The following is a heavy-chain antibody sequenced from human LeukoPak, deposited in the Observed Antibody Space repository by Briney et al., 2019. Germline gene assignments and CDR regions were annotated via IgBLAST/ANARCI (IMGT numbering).Heavy chain of an antibody. Sequence: ASVKVPCKASGYTFTSYGISWVRQAPGQGLEWMGWISAYNGNTNYAQKLQGRVTMTTDTSTSTAYMELRSLRSEDTAVYYCARDFGAKGAVDPYWYFDLWGRGTLVTVSS. CDR1: GYTFTSYG. D-gene: IGHD3-3*01. V-gene: IGHV1-18*01. CDR2: ISAYNGNT. J-gene: IGHJ2*01. CDR3: ARDFGAKGAVDPYWYFDL.